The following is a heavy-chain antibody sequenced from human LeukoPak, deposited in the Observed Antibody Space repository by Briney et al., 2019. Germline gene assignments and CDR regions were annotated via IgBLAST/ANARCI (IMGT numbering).Heavy chain of an antibody. J-gene: IGHJ5*02. D-gene: IGHD6-13*01. CDR2: ISAYNGNT. CDR1: GYTFTSYD. Sequence: ASVKVSCKASGYTFTSYDINWVRQAPGQGLEWMGWISAYNGNTNYAQKVQGRVTMTTDTSTSTAYMELRSLRSDDTAVYYCARDVAAVGMFDPWGQGTLVTVSS. CDR3: ARDVAAVGMFDP. V-gene: IGHV1-18*01.